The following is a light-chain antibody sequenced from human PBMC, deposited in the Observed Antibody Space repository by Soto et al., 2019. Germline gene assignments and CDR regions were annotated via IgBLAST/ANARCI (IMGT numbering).Light chain of an antibody. J-gene: IGKJ1*01. CDR1: QSVSSY. V-gene: IGKV3-11*01. CDR3: QQRSNWPVT. CDR2: DAS. Sequence: EIVLTQSPGTLSLSPWERATLSCRAGQSVSSYLAWYQQKPGQAPRLLIYDASTMATGISARFSGSGSGTDFTLTISSLEPEDFAVYYCQQRSNWPVTFGQGTKVEVK.